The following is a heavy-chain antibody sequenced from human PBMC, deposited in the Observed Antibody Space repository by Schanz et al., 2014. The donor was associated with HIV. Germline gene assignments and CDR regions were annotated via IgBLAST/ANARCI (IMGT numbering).Heavy chain of an antibody. CDR3: ARDWVDCGGSCRPVFEE. CDR2: ISASGST. V-gene: IGHV4-4*07. J-gene: IGHJ4*02. D-gene: IGHD2-15*01. CDR1: GGSVSGHY. Sequence: QVQLQESGPGLVKPSETLSLTCTVSGGSVSGHYWSWIRQPAGKGLEWIGRISASGSTNYNPSLKSRVSISIDTSNDRFTLKLTSVTAADTAVYFCARDWVDCGGSCRPVFEEWGQGTLVTVSS.